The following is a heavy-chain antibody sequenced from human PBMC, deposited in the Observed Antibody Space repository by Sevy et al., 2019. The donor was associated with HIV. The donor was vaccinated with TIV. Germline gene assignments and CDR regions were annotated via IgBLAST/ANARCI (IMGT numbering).Heavy chain of an antibody. V-gene: IGHV1-69*13. CDR1: GYTFTGYY. Sequence: ASVKVSCKASGYTFTGYYMHWVRQAPGQGLEWMGGIIPMFGTTDYAQKFQGRVTISADESTSTVYMEQSSLRSEDTAVYYCTRGVTKIIGGGYYFDYWGQGTLVTVSS. CDR2: IIPMFGTT. CDR3: TRGVTKIIGGGYYFDY. D-gene: IGHD3-22*01. J-gene: IGHJ4*02.